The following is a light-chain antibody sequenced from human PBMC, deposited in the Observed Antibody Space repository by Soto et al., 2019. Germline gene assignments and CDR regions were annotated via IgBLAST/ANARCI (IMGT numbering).Light chain of an antibody. CDR3: CSYAGSYTYV. Sequence: QSVLTQPRSVSGSPGQSVTISCTGTSSDVGGYNYVSWYQQHPGKAPKLMIYDVSKRPSGVPDRFSGSKSGNTASLTISGLQAEDEADYHCCSYAGSYTYVFGTETKLTVL. CDR2: DVS. CDR1: SSDVGGYNY. V-gene: IGLV2-11*01. J-gene: IGLJ1*01.